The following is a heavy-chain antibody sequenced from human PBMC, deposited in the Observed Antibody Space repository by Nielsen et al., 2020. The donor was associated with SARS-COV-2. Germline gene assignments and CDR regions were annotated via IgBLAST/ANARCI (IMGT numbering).Heavy chain of an antibody. CDR3: AKVVSVDSSGWYGGDDAFDI. D-gene: IGHD6-19*01. V-gene: IGHV3-30*18. CDR1: GFTFSSYG. CDR2: ISYDGSNK. J-gene: IGHJ3*02. Sequence: GGSLRLSCAASGFTFSSYGMHWVRQAPGKGLKWVAVISYDGSNKYYADSVKGRFTISRDNSKNTLYLQMNSLRAEDTAVYYCAKVVSVDSSGWYGGDDAFDIWGQGTMVTVSS.